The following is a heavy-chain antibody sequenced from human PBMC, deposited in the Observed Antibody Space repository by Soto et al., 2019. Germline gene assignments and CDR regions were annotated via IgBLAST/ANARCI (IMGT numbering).Heavy chain of an antibody. Sequence: SETLSLTCTVSGGSVSSGSYYWCWIRQPPGKGLEWIGYIYYSGSTNYNPSLKSRVTISVDTSKNQFSLKLSSVTAADTAVYYCAQWFGEDYFAYWAQGTLVTVSS. CDR1: GGSVSSGSYY. D-gene: IGHD3-10*01. J-gene: IGHJ4*02. CDR2: IYYSGST. CDR3: AQWFGEDYFAY. V-gene: IGHV4-61*01.